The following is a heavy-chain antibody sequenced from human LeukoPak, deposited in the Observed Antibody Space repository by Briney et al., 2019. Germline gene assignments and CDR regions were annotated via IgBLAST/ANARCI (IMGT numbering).Heavy chain of an antibody. CDR2: INSNGDTT. D-gene: IGHD2-15*01. CDR1: GFTFRNFV. V-gene: IGHV3-64D*06. Sequence: GGPLRLSCLPPGFTFRNFVMHYVRPAPRKGLEYVSAINSNGDTTYHADSVWGRFTVSRDNSKNTLYLQMSSLRTEGTAVYYGSVVASSSGLPIDSWGQGTLVTVSS. CDR3: SVVASSSGLPIDS. J-gene: IGHJ4*02.